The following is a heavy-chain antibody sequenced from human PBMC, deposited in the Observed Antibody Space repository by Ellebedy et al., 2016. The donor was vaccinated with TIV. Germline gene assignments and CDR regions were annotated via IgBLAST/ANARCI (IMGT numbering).Heavy chain of an antibody. Sequence: AASVKVSCKASGGTFSRYAISWLRQAPGQGLEWMGGIIPIFGTLNYAQKFQGRVTITAYESSTTAYMELNNLRSGATAVYYCVRDLYSSNWVYNGMDVWGPGTTVTVSS. J-gene: IGHJ6*02. V-gene: IGHV1-69*13. CDR2: IIPIFGTL. CDR3: VRDLYSSNWVYNGMDV. D-gene: IGHD6-13*01. CDR1: GGTFSRYA.